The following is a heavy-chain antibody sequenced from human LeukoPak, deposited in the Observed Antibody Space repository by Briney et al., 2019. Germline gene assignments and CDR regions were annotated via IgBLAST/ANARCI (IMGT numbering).Heavy chain of an antibody. CDR2: IYYSGST. CDR3: ARPYGSGSYYPFDY. J-gene: IGHJ4*02. Sequence: SETLSLTCIVSGGSVSSGSYYWSWIRQPPGKGLEWIGQIYYSGSTNYNPSLKSRVTISVDTSKNQFSLKLNSVTAEDTAVYYCARPYGSGSYYPFDYWGQGTLVTVSS. D-gene: IGHD3-10*01. CDR1: GGSVSSGSYY. V-gene: IGHV4-61*01.